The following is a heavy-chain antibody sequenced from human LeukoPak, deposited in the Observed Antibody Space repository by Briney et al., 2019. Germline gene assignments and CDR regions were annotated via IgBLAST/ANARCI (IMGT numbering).Heavy chain of an antibody. CDR1: GFTFRSDW. J-gene: IGHJ5*02. D-gene: IGHD1-26*01. CDR2: IKHDLSET. CDR3: AKWDFFGDYFSFDP. Sequence: GGSLRLSCAASGFTFRSDWMSWVRQAPGKGLEWVATIKHDLSETHYGDSVKGRFTVSRDNPTNSLFLQMNSLRVEDTTLYFCAKWDFFGDYFSFDPRGQGTRVTVSS. V-gene: IGHV3-7*01.